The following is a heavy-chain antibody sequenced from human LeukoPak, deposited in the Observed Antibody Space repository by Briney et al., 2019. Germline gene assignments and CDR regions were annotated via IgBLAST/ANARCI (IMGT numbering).Heavy chain of an antibody. J-gene: IGHJ3*02. CDR3: RIAAAAHAFDI. D-gene: IGHD6-13*01. V-gene: IGHV1-18*01. Sequence: GASVKVSCKASGYTFTSYGISWVRQAPGQGLEWMGWISVYNGNTNYAQKLQGRVTMTTDTSTSTAYIELRSLRSDDTAVYYCRIAAAAHAFDIWGQGTMVTVSS. CDR2: ISVYNGNT. CDR1: GYTFTSYG.